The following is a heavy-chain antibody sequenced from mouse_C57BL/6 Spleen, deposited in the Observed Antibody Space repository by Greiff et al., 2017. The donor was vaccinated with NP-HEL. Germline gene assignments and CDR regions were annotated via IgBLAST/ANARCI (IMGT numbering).Heavy chain of an antibody. J-gene: IGHJ4*01. D-gene: IGHD1-1*01. CDR3: VGSSYPYYYAMDY. CDR2: IHPSDSAT. Sequence: QVQLQQPGAELVKPGASVKVSCKASGYTFTSYWMHWVKQRPGQGLEWIGRIHPSDSATNYNQKFKGKATLTVDKSSSKAYMQLSSLTSEDSAVYYCVGSSYPYYYAMDYWGQGTSVTVSS. V-gene: IGHV1-74*01. CDR1: GYTFTSYW.